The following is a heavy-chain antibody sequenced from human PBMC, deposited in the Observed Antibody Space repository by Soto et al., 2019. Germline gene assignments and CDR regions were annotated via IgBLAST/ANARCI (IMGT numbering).Heavy chain of an antibody. V-gene: IGHV1-18*01. Sequence: QVQLVQSGAEVKKPGASVKVACKAYGYTFTGSGISWVRQAPGQGLEWMGWISAYNGNTKSAQKLQGRVTMTTDTSTSTAYMELRSLRSDDTAVFYCARDLAVGLVDYWGQGTLVTVSS. D-gene: IGHD6-19*01. J-gene: IGHJ4*02. CDR2: ISAYNGNT. CDR1: GYTFTGSG. CDR3: ARDLAVGLVDY.